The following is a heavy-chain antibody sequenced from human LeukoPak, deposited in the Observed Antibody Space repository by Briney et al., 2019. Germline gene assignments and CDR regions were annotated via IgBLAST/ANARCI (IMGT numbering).Heavy chain of an antibody. CDR3: ARHQGFGESAFIY. D-gene: IGHD3-10*01. CDR1: GYSFTSYW. V-gene: IGHV5-10-1*01. J-gene: IGHJ4*02. CDR2: IDPSDSYT. Sequence: GESLKISCKAAGYSFTSYWNSWVRQLPGKGLQWMGRIDPSDSYTSYSPSFQGHVTISVDKSMSTAYLQWSSLKASDTAMYYCARHQGFGESAFIYWGQGTLVTVSS.